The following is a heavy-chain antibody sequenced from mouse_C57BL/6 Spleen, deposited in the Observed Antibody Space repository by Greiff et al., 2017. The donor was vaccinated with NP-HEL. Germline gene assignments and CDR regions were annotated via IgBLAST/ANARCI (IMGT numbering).Heavy chain of an antibody. V-gene: IGHV5-17*01. CDR2: ISSGSSTI. Sequence: DVMLVESGGGLVKPGGSLKLSCAASGFTFSDYGMHWVRQAPEKGLEWVAYISSGSSTIYYADTVKGRFTISRDNAKNTLFLQMTSLRSEDTAMYYCARGNDYDWYFDVWGTGTTVTVSS. D-gene: IGHD2-4*01. CDR3: ARGNDYDWYFDV. CDR1: GFTFSDYG. J-gene: IGHJ1*03.